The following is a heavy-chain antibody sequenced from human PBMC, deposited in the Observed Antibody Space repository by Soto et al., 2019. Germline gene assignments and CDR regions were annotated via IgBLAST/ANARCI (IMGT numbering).Heavy chain of an antibody. CDR1: GFTFSSYA. V-gene: IGHV3-64D*06. CDR2: ISSNGGST. J-gene: IGHJ3*02. CDR3: VKTSPSITMVRGVTQDDAFDI. D-gene: IGHD3-10*01. Sequence: GGSLRLSCSASGFTFSSYAMHWVRQAPGKGLEYVSAISSNGGSTYYADSVKGRFTISRDNSKNTLYLQMSSLRAEDTAVYYCVKTSPSITMVRGVTQDDAFDIWGQVTMVTVSS.